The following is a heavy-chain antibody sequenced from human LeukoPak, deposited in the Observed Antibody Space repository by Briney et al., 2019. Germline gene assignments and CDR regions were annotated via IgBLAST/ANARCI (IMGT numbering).Heavy chain of an antibody. J-gene: IGHJ3*02. D-gene: IGHD3-22*01. CDR2: ISYDGSNK. CDR1: GFTFSSYA. Sequence: GSLRLSCAASGFTFSSYAMHWVRQAPGKGLEWVAVISYDGSNKYYADSVKGRFTISRDNSKNTLYLQMNSLRAEDTAVYYCARDYYDSSGYWAPDAFDIWGQGTMVTVSS. CDR3: ARDYYDSSGYWAPDAFDI. V-gene: IGHV3-30-3*01.